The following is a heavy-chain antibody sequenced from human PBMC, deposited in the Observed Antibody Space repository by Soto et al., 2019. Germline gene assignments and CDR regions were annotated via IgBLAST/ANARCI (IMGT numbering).Heavy chain of an antibody. Sequence: ASVKVSCKTSGYIFTGYFIHWVRQTPGQGLQWMGRITPNSGDTKYGQTFQGRVTFTRDTSTSTAYVELSGLRSDDTALYYRVRWGYGSNSLEFWVQGTLVTVSS. D-gene: IGHD4-17*01. CDR3: VRWGYGSNSLEF. CDR2: ITPNSGDT. CDR1: GYIFTGYF. J-gene: IGHJ4*03. V-gene: IGHV1-2*06.